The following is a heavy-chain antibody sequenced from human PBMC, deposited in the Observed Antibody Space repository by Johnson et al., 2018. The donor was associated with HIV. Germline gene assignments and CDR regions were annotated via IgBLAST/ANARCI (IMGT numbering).Heavy chain of an antibody. Sequence: QVQLVESGGGVVQPGRSLRLSCAASGFTFSSYAMHWVRQAPGKGLEWVAVISYDGSNKYYADSVKGRFTISRDNSTNTLYLQMNSLRAEDTAVYYCASEIYPPRPSSGWYVGAFDIWGQGTMVTVSS. CDR2: ISYDGSNK. CDR1: GFTFSSYA. CDR3: ASEIYPPRPSSGWYVGAFDI. D-gene: IGHD6-13*01. J-gene: IGHJ3*02. V-gene: IGHV3-30-3*01.